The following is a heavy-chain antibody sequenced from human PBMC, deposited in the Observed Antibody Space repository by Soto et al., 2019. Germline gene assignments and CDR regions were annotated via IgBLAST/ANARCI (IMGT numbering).Heavy chain of an antibody. J-gene: IGHJ5*02. D-gene: IGHD5-12*01. CDR2: INPTGGTT. CDR3: ARDWAGGATIRGPDP. Sequence: ASVKVSCKASGYTFTSYYMHWVRQAPGQGLEWMGIINPTGGTTRYAQKFQGRVTMTRDTSTSTVYMEMSSLRSEDTAVYYCARDWAGGATIRGPDPWGQGTLVTVSS. V-gene: IGHV1-46*01. CDR1: GYTFTSYY.